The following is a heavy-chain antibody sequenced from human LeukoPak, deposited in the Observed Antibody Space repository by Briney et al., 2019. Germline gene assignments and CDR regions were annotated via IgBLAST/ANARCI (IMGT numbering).Heavy chain of an antibody. D-gene: IGHD6-19*01. CDR1: GGSFSGYY. J-gene: IGHJ5*02. V-gene: IGHV4-34*01. CDR2: INHSGST. CDR3: ARDWPAVAGTSNWFDP. Sequence: SETLSLTCAVYGGSFSGYYWSWIRQPPGKGLEWIGEINHSGSTNYNPSLKSRVTISVDTSKNQFSLKLSSVTAADTAVYYCARDWPAVAGTSNWFDPWGQGTLVTVSS.